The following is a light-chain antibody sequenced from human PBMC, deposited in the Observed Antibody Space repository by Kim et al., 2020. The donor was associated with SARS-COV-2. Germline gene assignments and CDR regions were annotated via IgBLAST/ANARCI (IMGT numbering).Light chain of an antibody. CDR1: SRDVGGYNY. CDR3: SSYVGSRSWV. J-gene: IGLJ3*02. CDR2: EVV. V-gene: IGLV2-8*01. Sequence: GQSITMSCTETSRDVGGYNYVSWYQQHPGRAPILIIYEVVKRPSGVPGRFTGSRSGNTASLTVSGLQAEDEADYYCSSYVGSRSWVFGGGTQLTVL.